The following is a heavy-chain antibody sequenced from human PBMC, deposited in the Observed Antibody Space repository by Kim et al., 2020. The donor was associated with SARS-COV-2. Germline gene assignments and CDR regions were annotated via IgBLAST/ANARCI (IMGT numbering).Heavy chain of an antibody. V-gene: IGHV4-34*01. Sequence: SETLSLTCAVYGGSFSGYYWSWIRQPPGKGLEWIGEINHSGSTNYNPSLKSRVTISVDTSKNQFSLKLSSVTAADTAVYYCARVRKTYYYDSSGDNYYFDYWGQGTLVTVSS. CDR2: INHSGST. CDR3: ARVRKTYYYDSSGDNYYFDY. D-gene: IGHD3-22*01. CDR1: GGSFSGYY. J-gene: IGHJ4*02.